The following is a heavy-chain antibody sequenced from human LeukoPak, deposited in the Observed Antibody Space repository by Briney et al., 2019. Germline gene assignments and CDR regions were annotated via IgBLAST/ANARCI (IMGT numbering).Heavy chain of an antibody. CDR3: ARDFGSSSWYPGGSWFDP. CDR2: INWNGGST. D-gene: IGHD6-13*01. V-gene: IGHV3-20*01. Sequence: GGSLRLSCAASGFTFDDYGMSWVRQAPGKGLEWVSGINWNGGSTGYADSVKGRFTISRDNAKNSLYLQMNSLRAEDTALYHCARDFGSSSWYPGGSWFDPWGQGTLVTVSS. J-gene: IGHJ5*02. CDR1: GFTFDDYG.